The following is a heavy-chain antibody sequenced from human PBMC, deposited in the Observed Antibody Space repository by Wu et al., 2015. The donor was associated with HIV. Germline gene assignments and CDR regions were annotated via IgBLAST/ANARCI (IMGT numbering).Heavy chain of an antibody. Sequence: QVQLVQSGAEVKKPGSSVKVSCKASGGTFSSYAISWVRQAPGQGLEWMGGIIPIFGTANYAQEFQGRVTITADESTSTAYMELSSLRSEDTAVYYCASGLLKWEQPLGHAFDIWGQGTMVTVSS. CDR1: GGTFSSYA. CDR3: ASGLLKWEQPLGHAFDI. V-gene: IGHV1-69*12. J-gene: IGHJ3*02. CDR2: IIPIFGTA. D-gene: IGHD1-26*01.